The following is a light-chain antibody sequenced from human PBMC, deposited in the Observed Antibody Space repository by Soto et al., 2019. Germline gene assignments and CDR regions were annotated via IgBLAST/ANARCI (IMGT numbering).Light chain of an antibody. CDR3: QHYNSYSEA. CDR2: DAS. V-gene: IGKV1-5*01. Sequence: IQMTQSPSTLSASVGDRVAITCRASQTISNWLAWYQQKPGKAPKLLIYDASSLESGVPSRFSGSGSGTEFTLTISGLQPDDFATYYCQHYNSYSEAFGQGTKVDI. J-gene: IGKJ1*01. CDR1: QTISNW.